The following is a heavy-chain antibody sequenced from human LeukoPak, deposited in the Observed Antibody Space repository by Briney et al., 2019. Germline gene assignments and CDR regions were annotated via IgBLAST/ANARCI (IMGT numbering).Heavy chain of an antibody. J-gene: IGHJ5*02. CDR3: ARSGSSSYINANWFDP. CDR1: GGSFSGYY. Sequence: SETLSLTCAVYGGSFSGYYWSWIRQPPGKGLEWIGSIYYSGSTYYNPSLKSRVTISVDTSKNQFSLKLSSVTAADTAVYYCARSGSSSYINANWFDPWGQGTLVTVSS. D-gene: IGHD6-13*01. CDR2: IYYSGST. V-gene: IGHV4-34*01.